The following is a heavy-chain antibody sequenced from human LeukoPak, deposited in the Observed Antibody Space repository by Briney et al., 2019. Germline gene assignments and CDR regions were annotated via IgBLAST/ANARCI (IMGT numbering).Heavy chain of an antibody. CDR1: GFSFSRYW. D-gene: IGHD3-10*01. V-gene: IGHV3-7*01. CDR3: AKEGAYPIITYDS. Sequence: GGSLRLSCAASGFSFSRYWMNWVRQAPGKGLEWVANIKGDGNEKSYVDSVKGRFSISRDNARNSLYLQMDSLRAEDTAVYYCAKEGAYPIITYDSWGQGALVTVSS. J-gene: IGHJ5*01. CDR2: IKGDGNEK.